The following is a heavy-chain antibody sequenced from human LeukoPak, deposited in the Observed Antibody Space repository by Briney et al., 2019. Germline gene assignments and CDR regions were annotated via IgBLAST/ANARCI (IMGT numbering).Heavy chain of an antibody. D-gene: IGHD3-22*01. CDR2: ISGRGVST. J-gene: IGHJ4*02. CDR1: GFTFSTYA. CDR3: AKAPDYYDSSGFDY. V-gene: IGHV3-23*01. Sequence: GGSLRLSCAASGFTFSTYAMSWVRQARGKGLEWVSAISGRGVSTSYADSVRGRFTISRDNSKNTLYLQMNSLRAEDTAVYYCAKAPDYYDSSGFDYWGQGTLVTVSS.